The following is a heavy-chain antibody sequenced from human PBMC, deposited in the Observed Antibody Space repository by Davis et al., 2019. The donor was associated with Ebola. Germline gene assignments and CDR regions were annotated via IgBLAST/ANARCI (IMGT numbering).Heavy chain of an antibody. CDR2: ISYDGSNK. V-gene: IGHV3-30*19. CDR1: GFTFSSYG. Sequence: GESLKISCAASGFTFSSYGMNWVRQAPGKGLEWVAVISYDGSNKYYADSVKGRFTISRDNSKNTLYLQMNSLRAEDTAVYYCARDRDSGYEADYWGQGTLVTVSS. J-gene: IGHJ4*02. CDR3: ARDRDSGYEADY. D-gene: IGHD5-12*01.